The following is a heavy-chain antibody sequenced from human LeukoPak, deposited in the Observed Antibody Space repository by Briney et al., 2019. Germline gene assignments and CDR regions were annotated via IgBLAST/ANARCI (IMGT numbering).Heavy chain of an antibody. CDR3: AKGVRGKVITNAFDI. D-gene: IGHD3-22*01. CDR1: GFTFSSYG. J-gene: IGHJ3*02. CDR2: ISWNSGSI. Sequence: GGSLRLSCAASGFTFSSYGMSWVRQAPGKGLEWVSGISWNSGSIGYADSVKGRFTISRDNAKNSLYLQMNSLRAEDMALYYCAKGVRGKVITNAFDIWGQGTMVTVSS. V-gene: IGHV3-9*03.